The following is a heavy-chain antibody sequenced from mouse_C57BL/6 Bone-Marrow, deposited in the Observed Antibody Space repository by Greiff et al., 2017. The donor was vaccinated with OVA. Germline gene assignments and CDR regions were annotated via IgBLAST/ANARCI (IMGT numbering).Heavy chain of an antibody. CDR3: ASYGNYVWFAY. CDR2: INPNNGGT. Sequence: VQLQQSGPELVKPGASVKIPCKASGYTFTDYNMDWVKQSHGTSLEWIGDINPNNGGTIYNQKFKGKATLTVDKSSSTAYMELRSLTSEDTAVYYCASYGNYVWFAYWGQGTLVTVSA. V-gene: IGHV1-18*01. J-gene: IGHJ3*01. D-gene: IGHD2-1*01. CDR1: GYTFTDYN.